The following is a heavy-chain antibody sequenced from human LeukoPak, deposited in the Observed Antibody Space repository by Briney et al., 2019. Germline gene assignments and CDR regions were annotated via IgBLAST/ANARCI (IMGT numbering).Heavy chain of an antibody. CDR3: ARGLGYDFWSGTYFYYYYYMDV. CDR1: GYSISSGYY. D-gene: IGHD3-3*01. V-gene: IGHV4-38-2*02. J-gene: IGHJ6*03. CDR2: IYHSGST. Sequence: SETLSLTCTVSGYSISSGYYWGWIRQPPGKGLEWIGSIYHSGSTYYNPSLKSRVTISVDTSKNQFSLKLSSVTAADTAVYYCARGLGYDFWSGTYFYYYYYMDVWGKGTTVTVSS.